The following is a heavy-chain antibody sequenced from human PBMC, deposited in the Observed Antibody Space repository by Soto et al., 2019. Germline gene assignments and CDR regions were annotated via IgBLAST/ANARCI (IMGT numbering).Heavy chain of an antibody. CDR1: GFTVSSNY. Sequence: GGSLRLSCAASGFTVSSNYMSWVRQAPGKGLEWVSVIYSGGSTYYADSVKGRFTISRDNSKNTLYLQMNSLKSEDTSVYYCARDPGILQLGNTPHLLEYRGQGTPVTVSS. CDR3: ARDPGILQLGNTPHLLEY. D-gene: IGHD3-9*01. J-gene: IGHJ4*02. V-gene: IGHV3-66*01. CDR2: IYSGGST.